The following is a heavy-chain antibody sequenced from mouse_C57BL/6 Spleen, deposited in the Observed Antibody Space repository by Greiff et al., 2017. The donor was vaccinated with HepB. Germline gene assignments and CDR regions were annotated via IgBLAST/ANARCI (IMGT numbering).Heavy chain of an antibody. CDR1: GYTFTSYW. J-gene: IGHJ4*01. CDR2: IDPSDSYT. Sequence: VQLQQPGAELVKPGASVKLSCKASGYTFTSYWMQWVKQRPGQGLEWIGEIDPSDSYTNYNQKFKGKATLTVDTSSSTAYMQLSSLTSEDSAVYYCARYDSYAMDYWGQGTSVTVSS. CDR3: ARYDSYAMDY. V-gene: IGHV1-50*01.